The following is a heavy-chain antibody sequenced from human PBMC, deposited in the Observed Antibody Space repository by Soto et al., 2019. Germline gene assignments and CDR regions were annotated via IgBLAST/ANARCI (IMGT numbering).Heavy chain of an antibody. CDR3: VKQMTTWTDSFFDF. V-gene: IGHV3-23*01. CDR1: EFSFSRYA. CDR2: LGPDGRNA. Sequence: GGSLRLSCVASEFSFSRYAMTWVRQAAGKGLQWVAGLGPDGRNAFYGESVRGRFTISRDNFRNTLYLQMSSLRAEDTAVYFCVKQMTTWTDSFFDFWGQGIQVTVSS. J-gene: IGHJ4*02. D-gene: IGHD4-17*01.